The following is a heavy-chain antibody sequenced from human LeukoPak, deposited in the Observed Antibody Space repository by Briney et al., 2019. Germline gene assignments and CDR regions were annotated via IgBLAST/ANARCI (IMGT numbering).Heavy chain of an antibody. J-gene: IGHJ5*02. Sequence: PSQTLSLTCTVSGGSISSGSYYWSWIRQPAGKGLEWIGRIYTSGSTNYNPSLKSRVTISVDTSKNQFSLKLSSVTAADTAVYYCARDGGGTAAAGRIGAWFDPWGQGTLVTVSS. CDR3: ARDGGGTAAAGRIGAWFDP. D-gene: IGHD6-13*01. CDR2: IYTSGST. V-gene: IGHV4-61*02. CDR1: GGSISSGSYY.